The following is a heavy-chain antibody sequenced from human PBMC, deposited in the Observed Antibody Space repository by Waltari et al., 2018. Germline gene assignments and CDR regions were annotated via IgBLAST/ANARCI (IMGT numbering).Heavy chain of an antibody. CDR3: ARVLPSGYDSSGYYSGYFDY. V-gene: IGHV1-69*05. CDR1: GGTFSSYA. CDR2: IIPIFGTA. Sequence: QVQLVQSGAEVKKPGSSVKVSCKASGGTFSSYAISWVRQAPGQGLEWMGGIIPIFGTANYAQKFQGRVTITTDESTSTAYMELSSLRSEDTAVYYCARVLPSGYDSSGYYSGYFDYWGQGTLVTVSS. J-gene: IGHJ4*02. D-gene: IGHD3-22*01.